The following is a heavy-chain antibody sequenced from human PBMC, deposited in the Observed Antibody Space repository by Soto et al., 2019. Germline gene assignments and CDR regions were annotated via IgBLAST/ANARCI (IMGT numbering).Heavy chain of an antibody. D-gene: IGHD3-22*01. Sequence: QLQLQESGPGLVKPSETLSLTCTVSGGSISSSNYYWAWIRQPPGKGREWIGSFYYSGSTYYKPSLKSRVSISVDPSKNQFSLKLSSVTAADTAVYYCARPIEGGSSGYYHWGQGTLVTVSS. J-gene: IGHJ5*02. V-gene: IGHV4-39*01. CDR1: GGSISSSNYY. CDR2: FYYSGST. CDR3: ARPIEGGSSGYYH.